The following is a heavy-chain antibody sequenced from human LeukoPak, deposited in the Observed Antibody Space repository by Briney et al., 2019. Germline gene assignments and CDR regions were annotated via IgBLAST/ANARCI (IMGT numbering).Heavy chain of an antibody. Sequence: GGSLRLSCAASGFTFSSYSMNWVRQAPGKGLEWVSYISSSSSTIYYADSVKGRFTISRDNAKNSLYLQMNSLRAEDMAVYYCARDIATYYYDSSGYYFIPPEGYYYYYMDVWGKGTTVTVSS. CDR3: ARDIATYYYDSSGYYFIPPEGYYYYYMDV. J-gene: IGHJ6*03. CDR2: ISSSSSTI. CDR1: GFTFSSYS. D-gene: IGHD3-22*01. V-gene: IGHV3-48*04.